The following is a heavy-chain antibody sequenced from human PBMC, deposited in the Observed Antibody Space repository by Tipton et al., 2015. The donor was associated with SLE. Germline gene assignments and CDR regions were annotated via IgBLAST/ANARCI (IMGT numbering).Heavy chain of an antibody. V-gene: IGHV4-39*07. CDR3: ARQGRFTGLDY. D-gene: IGHD3-10*01. CDR1: GGSISSSSYY. Sequence: TLSLTCTVSGGSISSSSYYWGWIRHPPGKGLEWIGSIYYSGSTYYNPSLKSRVTISVDTSKNQFSLKLSSVTAADTAVYYCARQGRFTGLDYWGQGTLVTVSS. CDR2: IYYSGST. J-gene: IGHJ4*02.